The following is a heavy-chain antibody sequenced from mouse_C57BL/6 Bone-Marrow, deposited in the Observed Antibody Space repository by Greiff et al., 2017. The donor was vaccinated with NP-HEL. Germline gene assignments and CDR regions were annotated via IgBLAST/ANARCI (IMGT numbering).Heavy chain of an antibody. CDR2: IRNKANGYTT. CDR3: ARRDYGNYFAY. CDR1: GFTFTDYY. J-gene: IGHJ3*01. Sequence: EVKVVESGGGLVQPGGSLSLSCAASGFTFTDYYMSWVRQPPGKALEWLGFIRNKANGYTTEYSASVKGRFTISRDNSQSILYLQMNALRAEDSATYYCARRDYGNYFAYWGQGTLVTVSA. D-gene: IGHD2-1*01. V-gene: IGHV7-3*01.